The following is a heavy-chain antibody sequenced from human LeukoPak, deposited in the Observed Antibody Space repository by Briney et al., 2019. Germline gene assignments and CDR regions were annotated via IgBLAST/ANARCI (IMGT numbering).Heavy chain of an antibody. CDR2: ISSSSNYI. CDR3: ARGRGVLRFLEWLLDAFDI. CDR1: GFTFSSYS. Sequence: GRSLRLSCAASGFTFSSYSMNWVRQAPGKGLEWVSSISSSSNYIYYADSVKGRFTISRDNAKNSLYLQMNSLRAEDTAVYYCARGRGVLRFLEWLLDAFDIWGQGTMVTVSS. J-gene: IGHJ3*02. V-gene: IGHV3-21*01. D-gene: IGHD3-3*01.